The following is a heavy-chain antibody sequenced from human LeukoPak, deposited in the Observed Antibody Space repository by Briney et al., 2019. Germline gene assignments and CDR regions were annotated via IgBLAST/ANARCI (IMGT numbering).Heavy chain of an antibody. V-gene: IGHV4-31*03. CDR1: GDSISSGGYY. J-gene: IGHJ4*02. D-gene: IGHD1-14*01. Sequence: KSSETLSLTCTVSGDSISSGGYYWSWLRQHPGKGLEWIGYIHYSGSTFYSPSLKSRLIISVDTSKNQFSLKLRSVTAADTAVYYCARRGAGGIDFDYWGQGTLVTVSS. CDR2: IHYSGST. CDR3: ARRGAGGIDFDY.